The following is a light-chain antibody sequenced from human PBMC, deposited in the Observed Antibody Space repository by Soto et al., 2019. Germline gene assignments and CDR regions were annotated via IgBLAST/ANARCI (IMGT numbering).Light chain of an antibody. CDR1: SSDVGGYHY. J-gene: IGLJ2*01. CDR2: DVN. Sequence: QSALTQPRSVSGSPGQSVTLSCTGTSSDVGGYHYVSWYQHHPGKAPKIIIYDVNKRPSGVPDRFSGSKSGNTASLTISGLQTEDEADYYCCSHAGSYTLVFGGGTKVTVL. CDR3: CSHAGSYTLV. V-gene: IGLV2-11*01.